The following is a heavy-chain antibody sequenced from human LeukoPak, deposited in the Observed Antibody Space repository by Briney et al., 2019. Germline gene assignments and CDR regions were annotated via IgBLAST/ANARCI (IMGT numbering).Heavy chain of an antibody. V-gene: IGHV1-69*04. D-gene: IGHD6-19*01. J-gene: IGHJ4*02. Sequence: GASVKVSCKASGGTFSSYTISWVRQAPGQGLEWMGRIIPILGIANYAQKFQGRVTITADKSTSTAYMELSSLRSEDTAVYYCARETSSGWYGASDYWGQGTLVTVSS. CDR1: GGTFSSYT. CDR3: ARETSSGWYGASDY. CDR2: IIPILGIA.